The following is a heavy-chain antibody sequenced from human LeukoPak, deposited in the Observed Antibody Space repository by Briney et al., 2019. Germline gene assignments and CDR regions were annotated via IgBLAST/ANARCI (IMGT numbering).Heavy chain of an antibody. J-gene: IGHJ5*02. CDR3: AKDPGKYQPAPGYFDP. Sequence: GGSLRLSCAASGFTFSSYAMSWVRQAPGKGLEWVSTFSGSGGNTYYADSVKGRFTISRDNSKNTLFVQMNSLRVEDTAVYYCAKDPGKYQPAPGYFDPWGQGILVTVSS. CDR1: GFTFSSYA. D-gene: IGHD2-2*01. CDR2: FSGSGGNT. V-gene: IGHV3-23*01.